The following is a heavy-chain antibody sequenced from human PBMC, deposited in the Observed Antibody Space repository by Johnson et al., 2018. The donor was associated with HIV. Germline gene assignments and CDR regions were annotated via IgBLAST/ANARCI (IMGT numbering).Heavy chain of an antibody. CDR3: VRGLDI. V-gene: IGHV3-13*01. Sequence: VQLVESGGGVVRPGGSLRLSCAASGFTFSTYDMHWVRQVTGKGLEWVSGITTAGDTYYPGSVKGRFTISRDNAKNTLYLQMNSLRAEDTAVYYCVRGLDIWGQGTEVTVSS. CDR1: GFTFSTYD. J-gene: IGHJ3*02. CDR2: ITTAGDT.